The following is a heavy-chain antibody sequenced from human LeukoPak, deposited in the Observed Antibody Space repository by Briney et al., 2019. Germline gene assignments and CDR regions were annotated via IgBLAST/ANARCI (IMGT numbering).Heavy chain of an antibody. CDR2: IWYDGSNK. Sequence: QPGRSLRLSCAASGFTFSSYGMHWVRQAPGKGLEWVAVIWYDGSNKYYADSVKGRFTISRDNSKNTLYLQMNSLRAEDTAVYYCARDLTSKAVVTLYYYYYYGMDVWGQGTTVTVSS. J-gene: IGHJ6*02. CDR1: GFTFSSYG. CDR3: ARDLTSKAVVTLYYYYYYGMDV. D-gene: IGHD4-23*01. V-gene: IGHV3-33*01.